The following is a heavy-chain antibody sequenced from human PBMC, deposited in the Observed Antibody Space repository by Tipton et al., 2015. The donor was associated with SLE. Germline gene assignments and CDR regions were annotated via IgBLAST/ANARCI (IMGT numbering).Heavy chain of an antibody. CDR2: ISSSGSTI. CDR3: ARSRDDFWSGYRYYYYGMDV. D-gene: IGHD3-3*01. J-gene: IGHJ6*02. CDR1: GFTFSDYY. Sequence: SLRLSCAASGFTFSDYYMSWIRQAPGKGLEWVSYISSSGSTIYYADSVKGRFTISRDNAKNSLYLQMNSLRAEDTAVYYCARSRDDFWSGYRYYYYGMDVWGQGTTVTVSS. V-gene: IGHV3-11*04.